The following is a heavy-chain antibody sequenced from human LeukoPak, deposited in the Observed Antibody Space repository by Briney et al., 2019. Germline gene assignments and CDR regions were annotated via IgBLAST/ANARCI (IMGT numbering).Heavy chain of an antibody. CDR1: GFTFTNYR. CDR3: ASRAGKPGNTPWCFDY. Sequence: GGSLRLSCAASGFTFTNYRMTWVRQAPGKGPEWVANIRQDGSETNYVDSVRGRFTIARDNTKNSLYLQMTSLRGEDTAVYYCASRAGKPGNTPWCFDYWGQGALVTVSS. CDR2: IRQDGSET. D-gene: IGHD1-7*01. V-gene: IGHV3-7*01. J-gene: IGHJ4*02.